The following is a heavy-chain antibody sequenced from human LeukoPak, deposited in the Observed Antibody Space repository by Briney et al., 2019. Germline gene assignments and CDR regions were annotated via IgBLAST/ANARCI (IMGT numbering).Heavy chain of an antibody. CDR2: ISGNGVNT. D-gene: IGHD3-9*01. CDR1: GFTFSTYA. Sequence: PGGSLRLSCAASGFTFSTYAMSWVRQAPGKGLEWVSTISGNGVNTYYADSVKGRFTISRDNSKNTLYLQMNSLRAEDTAVYYCAKTPHDILTGYYKGAHFDYWGQGTLVTVSS. CDR3: AKTPHDILTGYYKGAHFDY. J-gene: IGHJ4*02. V-gene: IGHV3-23*01.